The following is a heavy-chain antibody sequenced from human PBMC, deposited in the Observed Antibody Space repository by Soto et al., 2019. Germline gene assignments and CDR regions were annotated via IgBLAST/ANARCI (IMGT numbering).Heavy chain of an antibody. J-gene: IGHJ4*02. D-gene: IGHD3-16*01. CDR1: GFTVSSNY. CDR2: IYSGGNT. V-gene: IGHV3-53*01. Sequence: GGSLRLSCAASGFTVSSNYMSWVRQAPGKGLEWVSIIYSGGNTYYADSVKGRFTISRDNSKNTLYLQMNSLRAEDTAVCYCARAHVGFENYFEYWGQGALVTVSS. CDR3: ARAHVGFENYFEY.